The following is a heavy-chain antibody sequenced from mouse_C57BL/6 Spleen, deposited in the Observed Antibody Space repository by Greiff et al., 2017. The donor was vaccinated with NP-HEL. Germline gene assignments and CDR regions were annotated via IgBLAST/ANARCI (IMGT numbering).Heavy chain of an antibody. CDR1: GYSITSGYY. Sequence: ESGPGLVKPSQSLSLTCSVTGYSITSGYYWYCIRQFPGNKLEWMGYISYDGSNNYNPSLKNRISITRDTSKNQFFLKLNSVTTEDTATYYGARGGITTAPFAYWGQGTLVTVSA. CDR2: ISYDGSN. V-gene: IGHV3-6*01. J-gene: IGHJ3*01. D-gene: IGHD1-2*01. CDR3: ARGGITTAPFAY.